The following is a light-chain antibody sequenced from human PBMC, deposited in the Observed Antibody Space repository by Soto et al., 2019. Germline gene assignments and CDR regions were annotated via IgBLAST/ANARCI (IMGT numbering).Light chain of an antibody. CDR2: DVN. Sequence: QSALTQPASVSGSPGQSITISCTGTSSDIGAYNYVSWYQQHPGKAPKLMIYDVNNRPSGVSNRFSASKSGNTASLTISGLQAEDEADYYCSSYTSSTTLVVFGGGTKLTVL. V-gene: IGLV2-14*01. CDR1: SSDIGAYNY. J-gene: IGLJ2*01. CDR3: SSYTSSTTLVV.